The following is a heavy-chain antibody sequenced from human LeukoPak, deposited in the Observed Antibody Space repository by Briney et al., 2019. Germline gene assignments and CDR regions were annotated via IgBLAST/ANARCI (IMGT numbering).Heavy chain of an antibody. CDR3: ARVPAYYYDSSGYAGVDY. Sequence: GGSLRLSCAASGFTVSSNYMSWVRQAPGKGLERVSVIYSGGSTYYADSVKGRFTISRDNSKNTLYLQMNSLRAEDTAVYYCARVPAYYYDSSGYAGVDYWGQGTLVTVSS. CDR2: IYSGGST. J-gene: IGHJ4*02. V-gene: IGHV3-66*01. D-gene: IGHD3-22*01. CDR1: GFTVSSNY.